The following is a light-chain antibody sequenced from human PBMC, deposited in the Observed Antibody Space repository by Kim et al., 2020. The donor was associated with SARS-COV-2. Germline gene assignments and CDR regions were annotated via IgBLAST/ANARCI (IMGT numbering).Light chain of an antibody. V-gene: IGKV3-11*01. CDR3: QQRIHWPLT. CDR2: DAS. J-gene: IGKJ4*01. Sequence: LSPGERATLSGRASQSVGSYLAWYQQKPGQAPRLLIYDASNRATDIPARFSGSGSGTDFTLTISSLEPEDFAVYYCQQRIHWPLTFGGGTKVDIK. CDR1: QSVGSY.